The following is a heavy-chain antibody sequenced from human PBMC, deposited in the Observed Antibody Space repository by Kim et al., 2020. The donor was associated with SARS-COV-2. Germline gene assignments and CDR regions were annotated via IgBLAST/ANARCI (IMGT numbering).Heavy chain of an antibody. Sequence: GGSLRLSCAVSGFTFSRHWMHWVRQAPGKGLMWISRINTDDTIIDYADSVKGRFTISRDNAKSTLYLQMNSLRDEDTAVYYCVRDSSATYWGQGTLVTVS. CDR2: INTDDTII. J-gene: IGHJ4*02. D-gene: IGHD3-22*01. CDR3: VRDSSATY. V-gene: IGHV3-74*01. CDR1: GFTFSRHW.